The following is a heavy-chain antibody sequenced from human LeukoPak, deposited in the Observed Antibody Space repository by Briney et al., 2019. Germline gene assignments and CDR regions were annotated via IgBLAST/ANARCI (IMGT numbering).Heavy chain of an antibody. D-gene: IGHD5-12*01. Sequence: PGGSLRLSCAASGFTFSSYEMNWVRQAPGKGLEWVSGITNSGGNTYYADSVKGRFTISRDNSKSTLYLQMNSLRAEDTAVFYCAKGGQTDRFDYWGQGALVTVSS. CDR3: AKGGQTDRFDY. J-gene: IGHJ4*02. CDR2: ITNSGGNT. CDR1: GFTFSSYE. V-gene: IGHV3-23*01.